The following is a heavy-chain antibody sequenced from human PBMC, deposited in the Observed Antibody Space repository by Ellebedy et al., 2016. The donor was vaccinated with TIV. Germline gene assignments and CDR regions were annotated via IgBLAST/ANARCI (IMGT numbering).Heavy chain of an antibody. CDR3: ARVDGFLDR. Sequence: MPSETLSLTCTVSAGSTSSHYWSWIRQPPGKGLEWIGYISYSGYTVYNPSLRSRVTLSLDTPRNQLSLRLGSLTAADTAVYYCARVDGFLDRWGQGTLVTVSS. V-gene: IGHV4-59*11. J-gene: IGHJ5*02. CDR2: ISYSGYT. CDR1: AGSTSSHY. D-gene: IGHD3-10*01.